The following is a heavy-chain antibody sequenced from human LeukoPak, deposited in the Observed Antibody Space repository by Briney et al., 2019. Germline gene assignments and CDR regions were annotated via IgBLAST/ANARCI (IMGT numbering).Heavy chain of an antibody. J-gene: IGHJ6*02. CDR3: ARGHNHYYYGMDV. CDR2: IWYDGSNK. D-gene: IGHD1-1*01. CDR1: GFTFSSYG. V-gene: IGHV3-33*01. Sequence: GRSLRLSCAASGFTFSSYGMHWVRQAPGKGLEWVAVIWYDGSNKYYGDSVKGRFTFSRHNSKNTLYLQMTSLRPEDTAVYYCARGHNHYYYGMDVWGQGTTVTVSS.